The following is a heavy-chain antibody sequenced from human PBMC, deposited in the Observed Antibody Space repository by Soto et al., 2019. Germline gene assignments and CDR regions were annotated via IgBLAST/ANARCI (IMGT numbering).Heavy chain of an antibody. D-gene: IGHD2-2*01. CDR2: ISGSADST. J-gene: IGHJ6*01. CDR3: AKTLCSSTSCYDPYYYYGMDV. V-gene: IGHV3-23*01. CDR1: GFTFSNYA. Sequence: GGSLRLSCAASGFTFSNYAMTWIRQAPGKGLEWVSAISGSADSTYYAASLKGRFTIFRDNSKKTLYLQMNSLRAEDTAVYSCAKTLCSSTSCYDPYYYYGMDVWGQGATVTVSS.